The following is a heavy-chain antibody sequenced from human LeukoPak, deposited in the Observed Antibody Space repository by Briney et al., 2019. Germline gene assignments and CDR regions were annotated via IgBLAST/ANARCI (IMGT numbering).Heavy chain of an antibody. J-gene: IGHJ6*03. CDR3: ARDISTGDSSGYYYYMDV. CDR2: INPSGGST. D-gene: IGHD3-22*01. V-gene: IGHV1-46*01. CDR1: GYTFTSYY. Sequence: GASVKVSCKASGYTFTSYYIHWVRQAPGQGLEWMGIINPSGGSTSYAQKFQGRVTMTRDMSTSTVYMELSSLRSEDTAVYYCARDISTGDSSGYYYYMDVWGKGTTVTVSS.